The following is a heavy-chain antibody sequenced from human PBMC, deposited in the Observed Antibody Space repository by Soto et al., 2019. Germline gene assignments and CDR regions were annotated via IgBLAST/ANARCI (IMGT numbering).Heavy chain of an antibody. CDR1: GFTFSSYA. Sequence: QVQLVESGGGVVQPGRSLRLSCAASGFTFSSYAMXXXXXXXXXXXEWVAVISYDGSNKYYADSVKGRFTISRDNSKXXXXXXXXXXXXXXXXXXXXXXXXXXXXXXXDPWGQGTLVTVSS. CDR3: XXXXXXXXXXXDP. J-gene: IGHJ5*02. V-gene: IGHV3-30-3*01. CDR2: ISYDGSNK.